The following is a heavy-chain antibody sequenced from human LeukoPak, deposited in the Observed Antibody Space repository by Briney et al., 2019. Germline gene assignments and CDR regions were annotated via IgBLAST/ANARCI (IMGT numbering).Heavy chain of an antibody. J-gene: IGHJ6*03. V-gene: IGHV4-61*02. D-gene: IGHD2-2*01. Sequence: SETLSLTCTVSGGSISSGSYYWSWIRQPAGKGLEWIGRIYTSGSTNYNPSLKSRVTISVDTSKNQFSLKLSSVTAADTAVYYCAREAIVVVPAAHYYMDVWGKGTTVTVSS. CDR3: AREAIVVVPAAHYYMDV. CDR2: IYTSGST. CDR1: GGSISSGSYY.